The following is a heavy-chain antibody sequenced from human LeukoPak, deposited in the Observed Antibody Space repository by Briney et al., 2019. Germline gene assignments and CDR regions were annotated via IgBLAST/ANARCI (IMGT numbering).Heavy chain of an antibody. J-gene: IGHJ5*02. CDR1: GYTFTTYG. CDR2: ISADNGNT. CDR3: ARDYGWAGSDCFDP. V-gene: IGHV1-18*01. D-gene: IGHD6-19*01. Sequence: ASVKVSCKASGYTFTTYGISWVRQAPGQGLEWMGWISADNGNTNYAQKFQDRVTLITETSTSTAYMEVRSLRSDDTAVYYCARDYGWAGSDCFDPWGQGTLVTVSS.